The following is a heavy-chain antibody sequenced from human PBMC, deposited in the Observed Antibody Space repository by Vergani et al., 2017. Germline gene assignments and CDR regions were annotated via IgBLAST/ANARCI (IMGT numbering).Heavy chain of an antibody. Sequence: EVQLVESGGGLVQPGGSLRLSCAASGFTVSSNYMSWVRQAPGKGLEWVSYISSSSSTIYYADSVKGRFTISRDNAKNSLYLQMNSLRAEDTAVYYCARDTIFGVVIHFDYWGQGTLVTVSS. V-gene: IGHV3-48*01. CDR2: ISSSSSTI. CDR1: GFTVSSNY. J-gene: IGHJ4*02. CDR3: ARDTIFGVVIHFDY. D-gene: IGHD3-3*01.